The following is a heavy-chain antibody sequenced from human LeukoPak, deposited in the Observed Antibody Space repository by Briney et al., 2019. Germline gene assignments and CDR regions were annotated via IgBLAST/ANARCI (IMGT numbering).Heavy chain of an antibody. CDR2: IYCSGST. CDR1: GGSISSYY. Sequence: SETLSLTCTVSGGSISSYYWSWIRQPPGKGLEWIGYIYCSGSTNYNPSLKSRVTISVDTSKNQFSLKLTSVTAADTAVYYCARQNYYYGLDVWGQGTTVTVSS. CDR3: ARQNYYYGLDV. V-gene: IGHV4-59*08. J-gene: IGHJ6*02.